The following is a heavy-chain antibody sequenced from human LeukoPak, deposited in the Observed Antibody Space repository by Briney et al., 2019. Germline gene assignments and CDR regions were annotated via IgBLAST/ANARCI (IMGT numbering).Heavy chain of an antibody. CDR3: ARAATYYYDSSGYYPYYFDY. CDR1: GYTFTSYG. J-gene: IGHJ4*02. D-gene: IGHD3-22*01. Sequence: ASVKVSCKASGYTFTSYGTSWVRQAPGQGLEWMGWISAYNGNTNYAQKLQGRVTMTTDTSTSTAYMELRSLRSDDTAVYYCARAATYYYDSSGYYPYYFDYWGQGTLVTVSS. V-gene: IGHV1-18*01. CDR2: ISAYNGNT.